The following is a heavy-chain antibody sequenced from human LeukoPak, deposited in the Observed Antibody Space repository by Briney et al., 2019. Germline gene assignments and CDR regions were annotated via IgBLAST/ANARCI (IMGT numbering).Heavy chain of an antibody. J-gene: IGHJ4*02. Sequence: PSETLSLTCTVSGASISSYYWSWIRQPPGKGLQWIGYIHYSGSTNYNPSLKSRVTISVDTSKNQFSLKLSSVTAAGTAVYYCARHDYGATRDYWGQGTLVTVSS. V-gene: IGHV4-59*01. CDR3: ARHDYGATRDY. D-gene: IGHD4-17*01. CDR2: IHYSGST. CDR1: GASISSYY.